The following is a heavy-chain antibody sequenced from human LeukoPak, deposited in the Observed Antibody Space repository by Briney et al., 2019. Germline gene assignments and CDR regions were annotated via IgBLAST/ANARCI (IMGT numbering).Heavy chain of an antibody. D-gene: IGHD6-6*01. Sequence: LQTLSLSCAVSVYSLGNGYYGAWFRQPPGKGREGIGNIYHGGNTFYNPSLKSRVTLSVDTSKNQFSLNLPSVTAADTAVYYCAIKTRADRPLGSWFDPWGQGTLVTVSS. CDR1: VYSLGNGYY. CDR2: IYHGGNT. CDR3: AIKTRADRPLGSWFDP. V-gene: IGHV4-38-2*01. J-gene: IGHJ5*02.